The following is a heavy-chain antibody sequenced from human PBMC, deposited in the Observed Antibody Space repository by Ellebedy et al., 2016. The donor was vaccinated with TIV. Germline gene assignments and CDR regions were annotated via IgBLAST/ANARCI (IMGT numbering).Heavy chain of an antibody. CDR2: MWYDGSNK. CDR1: GFTFSNYG. D-gene: IGHD3-22*01. CDR3: ARDPTYFYDSSGNYTRRDLFDI. Sequence: GESLKISCAASGFTFSNYGMHWVRQAPGKGLEWVAVMWYDGSNKYYADSVKGRFTISRDTSKNTLYLQMNSLRAEDTAVYYCARDPTYFYDSSGNYTRRDLFDIWGQGTLVTVSS. J-gene: IGHJ3*02. V-gene: IGHV3-33*01.